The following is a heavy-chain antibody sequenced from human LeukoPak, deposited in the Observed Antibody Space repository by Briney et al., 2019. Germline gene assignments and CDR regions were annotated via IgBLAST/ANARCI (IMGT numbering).Heavy chain of an antibody. CDR3: AKGGGWGVPSYWYFGL. V-gene: IGHV3-7*03. CDR1: GFIFSNYW. D-gene: IGHD1-26*01. J-gene: IGHJ2*01. Sequence: GGSLRLSCAASGFIFSNYWMSWVRQAPGKGLEWVANIKQGGSEKYYVDSVKGRFTISRDNAKNSLYLQMNSLRAEDMALYYCAKGGGWGVPSYWYFGLWGRGTLVTVSS. CDR2: IKQGGSEK.